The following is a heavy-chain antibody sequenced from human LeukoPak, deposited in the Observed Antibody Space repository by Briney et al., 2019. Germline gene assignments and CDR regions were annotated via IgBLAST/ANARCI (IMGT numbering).Heavy chain of an antibody. CDR3: ARIPLVWSSPKGAFDI. CDR2: IYHSGST. CDR1: GGSISGSNW. Sequence: PGGSLRLSCAVSGGSISGSNWRSWVRQPPGKGLDWIGEIYHSGSTNYNPSLKSRVTISVDKSKNQFSLKVSSVTAADTAVYYCARIPLVWSSPKGAFDIWGQGTMVTVSS. D-gene: IGHD3-10*01. V-gene: IGHV4-4*02. J-gene: IGHJ3*02.